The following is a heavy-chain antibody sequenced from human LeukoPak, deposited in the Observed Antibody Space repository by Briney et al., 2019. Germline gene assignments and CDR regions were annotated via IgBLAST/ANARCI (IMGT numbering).Heavy chain of an antibody. J-gene: IGHJ4*02. CDR1: GGSISSSSYY. CDR3: ARVGSGGAWFDF. V-gene: IGHV4-61*05. Sequence: SETLSLTCTVSGGSISSSSYYWGWIRQPPGKGLEWIAYVYATGTTNYNPSLKTRATISIDTSKNQLSLTLTSLTATDTALYYCARVGSGGAWFDFWGQGALVSISS. CDR2: VYATGTT. D-gene: IGHD6-19*01.